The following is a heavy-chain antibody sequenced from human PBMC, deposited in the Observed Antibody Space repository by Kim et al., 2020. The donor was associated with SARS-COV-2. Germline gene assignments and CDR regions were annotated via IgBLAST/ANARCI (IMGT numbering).Heavy chain of an antibody. J-gene: IGHJ4*02. V-gene: IGHV3-23*01. Sequence: GGSLRLSCAASGFTFSSYAMSWVRQAPGKGLEWVSAISGSGVSTYYADSVKGRFTISRDNSKNTLYLQMNSLRAEDTAVYYCAPSEIRRFFLFDYWGQGTLVTVSS. D-gene: IGHD3-16*01. CDR3: APSEIRRFFLFDY. CDR2: ISGSGVST. CDR1: GFTFSSYA.